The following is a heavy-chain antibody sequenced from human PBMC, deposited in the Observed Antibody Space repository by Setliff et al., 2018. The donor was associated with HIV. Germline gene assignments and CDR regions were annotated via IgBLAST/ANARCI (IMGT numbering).Heavy chain of an antibody. CDR3: AALGYSSTWNY. Sequence: GGSLRLSCAASGFTFDDYAMHWVRQAPGKGLEWVSFISWDGGSSDYADSVKGRFTISRDNSKSSLFLQMDSLRAEDTAFYYCAALGYSSTWNYWGQGTLVTV. V-gene: IGHV3-43D*03. D-gene: IGHD6-13*01. CDR2: ISWDGGSS. CDR1: GFTFDDYA. J-gene: IGHJ4*02.